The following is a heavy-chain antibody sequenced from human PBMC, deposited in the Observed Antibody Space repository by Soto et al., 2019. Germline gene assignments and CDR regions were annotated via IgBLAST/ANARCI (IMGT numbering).Heavy chain of an antibody. CDR3: ARDKSYERAV. J-gene: IGHJ6*02. CDR2: INSDGSST. D-gene: IGHD5-12*01. CDR1: GFDFSNSW. V-gene: IGHV3-74*03. Sequence: EVQLVESGGGFVQPGGALRLSCAASGFDFSNSWMHWVRQVPGKGLVWVSHINSDGSSTTYADSVKGRFTISRDNARTTVYLHLASLRVEDTAVYYCARDKSYERAVWGQWTTVTVSS.